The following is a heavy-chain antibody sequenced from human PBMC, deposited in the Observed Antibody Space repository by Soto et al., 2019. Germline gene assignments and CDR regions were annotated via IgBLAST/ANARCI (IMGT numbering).Heavy chain of an antibody. V-gene: IGHV3-21*01. CDR2: ISSSSSYI. CDR1: GFTFSSYS. D-gene: IGHD4-17*01. CDR3: ARDRSTTVSDNWFDP. J-gene: IGHJ5*02. Sequence: LRLSCAASGFTFSSYSMNWVRQAPGKGLEWVSSISSSSSYIYYADSVKGRFTISRDNAKNSLYLQMNSLRAEDTAVYYCARDRSTTVSDNWFDPWGQGTLVTVSS.